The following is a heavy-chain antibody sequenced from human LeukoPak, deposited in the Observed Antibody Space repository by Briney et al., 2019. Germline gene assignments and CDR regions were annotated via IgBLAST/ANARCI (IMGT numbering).Heavy chain of an antibody. CDR3: ARGGTVTTYTWFDP. CDR1: GGSISSSSYY. D-gene: IGHD4-17*01. J-gene: IGHJ5*02. V-gene: IGHV4-61*05. CDR2: IYYSGST. Sequence: SETLSLTCTVSGGSISSSSYYWGWIRQPPGKGLEWIGYIYYSGSTNYNPSLKSRVTISVDTSKNQFSLKLSSVTAADTAVYYCARGGTVTTYTWFDPWGQGTLVTVSS.